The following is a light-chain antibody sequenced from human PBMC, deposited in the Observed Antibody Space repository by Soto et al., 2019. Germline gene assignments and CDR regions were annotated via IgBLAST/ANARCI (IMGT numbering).Light chain of an antibody. V-gene: IGKV3-20*01. CDR2: GAS. CDR3: QQYGSSPYT. J-gene: IGKJ2*01. Sequence: EIVLTQSPGTLSLSPGERATLSCRASQSVSSTYLAWYQKKPGQAPRLLIDGASRRATGIPDRFSGSASGTDFTLTISRLEPEDFAVYYCQQYGSSPYTFGQGTTLEIK. CDR1: QSVSSTY.